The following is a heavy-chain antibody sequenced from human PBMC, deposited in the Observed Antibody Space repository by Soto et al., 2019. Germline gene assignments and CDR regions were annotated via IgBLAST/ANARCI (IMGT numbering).Heavy chain of an antibody. D-gene: IGHD2-8*01. Sequence: SETLSRTGAVCGGSVSGYYWSWIRQHPGKGLEWIGEIDHSGSTNYNPSLKSRVTISVDTSKNQFSLKLSSVTAADTAVYYCARVGIVLMVSRSFHWFDPWGQGTLVTVSS. V-gene: IGHV4-34*01. CDR2: IDHSGST. CDR3: ARVGIVLMVSRSFHWFDP. J-gene: IGHJ5*02. CDR1: GGSVSGYY.